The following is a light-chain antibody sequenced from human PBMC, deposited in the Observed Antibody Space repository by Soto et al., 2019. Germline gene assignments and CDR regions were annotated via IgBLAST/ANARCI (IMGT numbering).Light chain of an antibody. CDR3: QHRSSWSIT. V-gene: IGKV3D-20*02. Sequence: EIVLTQSPGTLSLSPGERATLSCRASQSVSSSYLAWYQQKPGQAPRLLIYGASSRATGIPDRFSGSGSGTDFTLTITSLEPEDFAVYDCQHRSSWSITFGQGTRLEIK. CDR1: QSVSSSY. CDR2: GAS. J-gene: IGKJ5*01.